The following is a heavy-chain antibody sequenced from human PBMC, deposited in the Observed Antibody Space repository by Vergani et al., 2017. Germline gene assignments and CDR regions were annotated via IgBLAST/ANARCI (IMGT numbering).Heavy chain of an antibody. D-gene: IGHD1-14*01. V-gene: IGHV4-30-4*08. CDR3: ARSPDTGDSIDS. CDR2: IYFSGST. J-gene: IGHJ4*02. CDR1: GGSVDVDEFS. Sequence: QVQLQESGPRLVKPSQTLSLTCTVSGGSVDVDEFSWSWIRQSPGKGLEWIGNIYFSGSTNYNPSLKSRVSMTVDTSKNLFFLKLTSVTAADTAVYFCARSPDTGDSIDSWGQGTLVTVSS.